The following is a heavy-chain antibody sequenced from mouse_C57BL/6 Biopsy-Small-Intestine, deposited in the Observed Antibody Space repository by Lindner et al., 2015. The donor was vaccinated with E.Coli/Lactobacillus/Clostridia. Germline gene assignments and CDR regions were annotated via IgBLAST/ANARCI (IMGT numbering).Heavy chain of an antibody. J-gene: IGHJ4*01. CDR1: GYTFSDHYY. CDR3: ARVGPGWHFDY. CDR2: FSPTSGAT. Sequence: SVKVSCKFSGYTFSDHYYLHWLRQAPGQGLEWMGWFSPTSGATKYAQNFQGRVTMTGDTSINAMYMQLSSLTSDDTAIYFCARVGPGWHFDYWGQGTLVTVSS. V-gene: IGHV1-84*02. D-gene: IGHD1-2*01.